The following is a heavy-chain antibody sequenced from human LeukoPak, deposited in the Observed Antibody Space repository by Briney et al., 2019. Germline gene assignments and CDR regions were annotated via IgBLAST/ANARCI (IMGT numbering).Heavy chain of an antibody. CDR2: ISAYNGNT. V-gene: IGHV1-18*01. Sequence: ASVKVPCKASGYPFKSYGITWVGQAPGQGLEWMGWISAYNGNTNYAQNLQGRVTMTTDTSTSTAYMELRSLRSDDTAVYYCARPYYYDGYFDYWGQGTLVTVSS. J-gene: IGHJ4*02. CDR1: GYPFKSYG. D-gene: IGHD3-22*01. CDR3: ARPYYYDGYFDY.